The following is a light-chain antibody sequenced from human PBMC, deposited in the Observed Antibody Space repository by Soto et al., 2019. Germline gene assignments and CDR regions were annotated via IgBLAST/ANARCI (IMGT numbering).Light chain of an antibody. CDR2: DDS. Sequence: SYVLTQPPSVSVVPGQTARITCGGNNIGNKRVHWYQQRAGQAPVLVVHDDSDRPSGIPERFSGSKFLNTATLTISRVKAGDEADYYCQVWDSDSDSWVFGGGTKLTVL. J-gene: IGLJ3*02. CDR1: NIGNKR. V-gene: IGLV3-21*02. CDR3: QVWDSDSDSWV.